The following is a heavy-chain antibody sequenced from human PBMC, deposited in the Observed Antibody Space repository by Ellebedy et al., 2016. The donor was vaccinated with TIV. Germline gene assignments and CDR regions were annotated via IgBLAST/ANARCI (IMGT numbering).Heavy chain of an antibody. CDR3: ARDGTVLVPAADMDV. J-gene: IGHJ6*03. D-gene: IGHD2-2*01. Sequence: SETLSLTCSVSDNSISDYYWSWIRQPPGKGLEWIGHFYGSGTTDYKPSLKSRVSISVDTTKNQFSLRLASVTAADTAVYYCARDGTVLVPAADMDVWGKGTTVTVSS. V-gene: IGHV4-4*08. CDR2: FYGSGTT. CDR1: DNSISDYY.